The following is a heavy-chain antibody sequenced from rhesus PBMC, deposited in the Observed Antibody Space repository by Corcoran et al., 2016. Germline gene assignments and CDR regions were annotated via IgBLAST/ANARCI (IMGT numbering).Heavy chain of an antibody. CDR2: VDPEDGEA. Sequence: EVQLVQSRAEVKKPGASVKIPRQASGYTFTDYHLHRVRQAPGKGLEWMGRVDPEDGEAVPAHKFQDRVTITAATSTDTAYMELGSLRSEDTAVYYFAIGGSGAFDFWGQGLRVTVSS. V-gene: IGHV1-111*02. D-gene: IGHD5-42*01. CDR3: AIGGSGAFDF. J-gene: IGHJ3*01. CDR1: GYTFTDYH.